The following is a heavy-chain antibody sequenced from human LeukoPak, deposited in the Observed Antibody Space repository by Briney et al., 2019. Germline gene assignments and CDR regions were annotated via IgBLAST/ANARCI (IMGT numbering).Heavy chain of an antibody. V-gene: IGHV4-4*02. J-gene: IGHJ4*02. CDR2: IYHSGNT. Sequence: SETLSLTCAVSGDSISSSNWWTWVRQPPGKGLEWIGEIYHSGNTNYNPSLKSRVTMSVDKSKNQFSLNLNSETAADTAVYYCARNGGNSDFDYWGQGTLVTVSS. D-gene: IGHD4-23*01. CDR1: GDSISSSNW. CDR3: ARNGGNSDFDY.